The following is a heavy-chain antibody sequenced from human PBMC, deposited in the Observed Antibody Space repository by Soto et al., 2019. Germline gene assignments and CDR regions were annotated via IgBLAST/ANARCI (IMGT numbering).Heavy chain of an antibody. J-gene: IGHJ4*02. CDR1: GGSISSSSYY. Sequence: QLQLQESGPGLVKPSETLSLTCTVSGGSISSSSYYWGWIRQPPGKGLEWIGSIYYSGSTYYNPSLKSRVTISVDTSKNQFSLKLSSVTAADTAVYYCARLVIAAAGAFGWGQGTLVTVSS. CDR3: ARLVIAAAGAFG. D-gene: IGHD6-13*01. CDR2: IYYSGST. V-gene: IGHV4-39*01.